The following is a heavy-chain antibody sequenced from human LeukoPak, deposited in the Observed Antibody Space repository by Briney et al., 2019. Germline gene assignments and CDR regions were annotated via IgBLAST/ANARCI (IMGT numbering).Heavy chain of an antibody. CDR2: INHSGST. CDR3: TSSNYVKGTPSYDY. D-gene: IGHD4-11*01. V-gene: IGHV4-34*01. Sequence: SETLSLTCAVYGGSFSGYYWSWIRQPPGKGLEWIGEINHSGSTNYNPSLKSRVTISVDTSKNQFSLRLTSVTAADTAVYYCTSSNYVKGTPSYDYWGQGTLVTVSS. CDR1: GGSFSGYY. J-gene: IGHJ4*02.